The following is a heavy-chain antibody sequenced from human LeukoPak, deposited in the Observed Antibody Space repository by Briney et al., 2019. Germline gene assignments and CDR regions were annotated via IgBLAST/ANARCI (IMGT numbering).Heavy chain of an antibody. Sequence: GGSLRLSCAASGFTFSSSGMHWVRQAPGKGLEWVAVIWYDGSDKYYADSVKGRFTIARDNSKNTLYLQMNSLRAEDTAVYYCAKAQKAADDTFNAPPDYWGQGTLVTVSS. CDR1: GFTFSSSG. J-gene: IGHJ4*02. CDR3: AKAQKAADDTFNAPPDY. V-gene: IGHV3-33*06. D-gene: IGHD1-1*01. CDR2: IWYDGSDK.